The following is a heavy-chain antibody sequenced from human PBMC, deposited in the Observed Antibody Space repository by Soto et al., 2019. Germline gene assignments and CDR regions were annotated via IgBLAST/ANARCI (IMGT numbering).Heavy chain of an antibody. J-gene: IGHJ6*02. D-gene: IGHD2-21*02. V-gene: IGHV2-5*02. CDR1: GLSLRTTGVG. CDR3: VQSRCGGDCLEIYSSHAYTGLDV. CDR2: LYWDDDQ. Sequence: QVTLKESGPTLVKPTQTLTLTCTVSGLSLRTTGVGVGWVRQPPGKALDWLALLYWDDDQRYSPSLRSRLTIAKDTSEKQVVLTMTNMDTVDTAIYYCVQSRCGGDCLEIYSSHAYTGLDVWGQGTTVTVSS.